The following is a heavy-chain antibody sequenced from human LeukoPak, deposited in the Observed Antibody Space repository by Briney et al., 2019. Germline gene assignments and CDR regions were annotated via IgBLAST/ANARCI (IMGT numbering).Heavy chain of an antibody. J-gene: IGHJ4*02. Sequence: SETLSLTCTVSGGSISSSSYYWGWIRQPPRKGLEWIGSLYYSGITYYTPSLKSRVSKFVDTSKNQFSLRLSSVTAADTAVYYCARQDISGHYDYWGQGTLVTVSS. CDR3: ARQDISGHYDY. CDR1: GGSISSSSYY. D-gene: IGHD3-22*01. CDR2: LYYSGIT. V-gene: IGHV4-39*01.